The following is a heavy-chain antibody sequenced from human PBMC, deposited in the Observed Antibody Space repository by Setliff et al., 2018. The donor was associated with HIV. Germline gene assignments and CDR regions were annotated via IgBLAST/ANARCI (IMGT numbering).Heavy chain of an antibody. CDR3: AKDRTVVVITIFDY. CDR2: ISGSGGST. J-gene: IGHJ4*02. D-gene: IGHD3-22*01. CDR1: GFTFSSYA. Sequence: GGSLRLSCAASGFTFSSYAMSWVRQAPGKGLEWVSAISGSGGSTYYADSVKGRFTISRDNSKNTLYLQMNGLRAEDTAVYYCAKDRTVVVITIFDYWGQGTLVTVSS. V-gene: IGHV3-23*01.